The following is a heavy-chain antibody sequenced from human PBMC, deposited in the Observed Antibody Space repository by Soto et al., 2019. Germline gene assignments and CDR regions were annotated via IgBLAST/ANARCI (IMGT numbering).Heavy chain of an antibody. CDR3: ARDRVMLTFGGASEEWGIDS. D-gene: IGHD3-16*01. V-gene: IGHV4-31*02. Sequence: PSGTLSLTCTVSGDSITSGVHYLSWIRPLPGKGLEWIGYIFYSGPTYYNPSLKSRVTISVDTSKNQFSLKLNSVTAADTAVYYCARDRVMLTFGGASEEWGIDSWGQGTLVTSPQ. J-gene: IGHJ4*02. CDR2: IFYSGPT. CDR1: GDSITSGVHY.